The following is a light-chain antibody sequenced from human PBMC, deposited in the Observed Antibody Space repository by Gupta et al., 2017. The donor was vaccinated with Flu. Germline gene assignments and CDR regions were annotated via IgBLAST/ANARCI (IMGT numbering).Light chain of an antibody. CDR3: QHYVNLPIT. CDR1: QDISNY. Sequence: PSALSASVGDRVTITCQASQDISNYLNWYQQKPGKAPKLLIYDASNLETGVPSRFSGSGSGTDFTFTISSLHPEDIATYYCQHYVNLPITFGQGTRLEIK. CDR2: DAS. J-gene: IGKJ5*01. V-gene: IGKV1-33*01.